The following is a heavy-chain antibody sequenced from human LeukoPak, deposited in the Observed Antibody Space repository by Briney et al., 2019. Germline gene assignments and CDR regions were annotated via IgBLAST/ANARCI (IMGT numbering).Heavy chain of an antibody. V-gene: IGHV4-4*07. D-gene: IGHD3-22*01. CDR1: GGSISSYY. J-gene: IGHJ4*02. CDR2: IYTSGST. CDR3: AREPLSKNYYDHLDDDY. Sequence: SETLSLTCTVSGGSISSYYWSWIRQPARKGLEWIGRIYTSGSTNYNPSLKSRVTMSVDTSKNQFSLKLSSVTAADTAVYYCAREPLSKNYYDHLDDDYWGQGTLVTVSS.